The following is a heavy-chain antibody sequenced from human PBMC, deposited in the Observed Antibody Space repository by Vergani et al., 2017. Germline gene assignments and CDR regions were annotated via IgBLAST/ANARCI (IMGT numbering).Heavy chain of an antibody. D-gene: IGHD3-3*01. CDR3: AKAYYDLWSWYYRADAFDI. CDR1: GFTFSSYA. Sequence: QVQLVESGGGVVQPGRSLRLSCAASGFTFSSYAMHWVRQAPGKGLEWVAVISYDGSNKYYADSVKGRFTISRDNSKNTLYLQMNSLRAEDTAVYYCAKAYYDLWSWYYRADAFDIWGQGTMVTVSS. CDR2: ISYDGSNK. J-gene: IGHJ3*02. V-gene: IGHV3-30*04.